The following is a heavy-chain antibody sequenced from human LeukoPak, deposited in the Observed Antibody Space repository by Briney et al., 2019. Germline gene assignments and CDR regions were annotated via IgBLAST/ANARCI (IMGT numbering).Heavy chain of an antibody. Sequence: ASVKVSCKASGGTFSSYAISWVRQAPGQGLEWMGGIIPIFGTANYAQKFQGRATITADESTSTAYMELSSLRSEDTAVYYCARRYCSSTSYYHFDYWGQRTLVTVSS. CDR2: IIPIFGTA. J-gene: IGHJ4*02. D-gene: IGHD2-2*01. CDR3: ARRYCSSTSYYHFDY. V-gene: IGHV1-69*13. CDR1: GGTFSSYA.